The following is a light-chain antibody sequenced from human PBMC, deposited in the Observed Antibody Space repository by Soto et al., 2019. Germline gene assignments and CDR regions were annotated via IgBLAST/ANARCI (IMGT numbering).Light chain of an antibody. Sequence: QPVLTQPPSVSGAPGQRVTISCTGSSSNIGAGYDVHWYQQLPGTAPKLLIYGNSNRPSGVPDRFSGSKSGTSASLAITGLQAEDEADYYCQSYGSSLSGSWVFGGGTKLTVL. V-gene: IGLV1-40*01. CDR1: SSNIGAGYD. CDR2: GNS. CDR3: QSYGSSLSGSWV. J-gene: IGLJ3*02.